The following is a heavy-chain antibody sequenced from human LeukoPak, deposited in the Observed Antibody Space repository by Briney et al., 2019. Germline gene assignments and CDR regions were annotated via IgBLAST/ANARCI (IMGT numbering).Heavy chain of an antibody. V-gene: IGHV3-48*02. J-gene: IGHJ4*02. CDR3: ASSGSYRFDY. CDR2: ITASGTAM. D-gene: IGHD1-26*01. Sequence: GGSLKLSCAASGFTFSSYPMNWVRQAPGKGLEWVSHITASGTAMFYADSVKGRFTISKDNAKNSLYLQMNSLRDEDTAVYYCASSGSYRFDYWGQGTLVTVSS. CDR1: GFTFSSYP.